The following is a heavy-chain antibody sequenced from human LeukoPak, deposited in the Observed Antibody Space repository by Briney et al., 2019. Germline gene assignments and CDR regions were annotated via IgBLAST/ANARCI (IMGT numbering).Heavy chain of an antibody. Sequence: GGSLRLSCAASGFTFDDYAMHWVRQAPGKGLEWVSSISSSSSYIYYADSVKGRFTISRDNAKNSLYLQMNSLRAEDTAVYYCARGGMGFGELPKYYFDYWGQGTLVTVSS. V-gene: IGHV3-21*01. CDR3: ARGGMGFGELPKYYFDY. CDR1: GFTFDDYA. J-gene: IGHJ4*02. D-gene: IGHD3-10*01. CDR2: ISSSSSYI.